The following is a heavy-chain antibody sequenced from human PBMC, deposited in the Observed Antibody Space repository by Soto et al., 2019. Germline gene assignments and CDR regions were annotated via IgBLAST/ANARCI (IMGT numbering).Heavy chain of an antibody. J-gene: IGHJ4*02. CDR3: ARDLTGYDTYFDY. CDR1: GGSISSGDYY. D-gene: IGHD3-9*01. V-gene: IGHV4-30-4*01. Sequence: QVQLQESGPGLVKPSQTLSLTCTVSGGSISSGDYYWSWIRQPPGKGMEWIGYIYYSGSTYYNPSLQSRVTISVDTSKIQFSLKLSSVTAADTAVYYCARDLTGYDTYFDYWGQGTLVTVAS. CDR2: IYYSGST.